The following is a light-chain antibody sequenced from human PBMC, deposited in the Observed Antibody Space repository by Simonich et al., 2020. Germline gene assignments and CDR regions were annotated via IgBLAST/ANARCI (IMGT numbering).Light chain of an antibody. Sequence: EIVMTQSPATLSVSPGESATLPSGASQLVSSNLALYQQKPGQAPRLLIYGASTRATSIPARFSGSGSGTEFTLTISSLQPDDFATYYCQQYNSLFTFGPGTKVDIK. CDR3: QQYNSLFT. J-gene: IGKJ3*01. CDR2: GAS. V-gene: IGKV3-15*01. CDR1: QLVSSN.